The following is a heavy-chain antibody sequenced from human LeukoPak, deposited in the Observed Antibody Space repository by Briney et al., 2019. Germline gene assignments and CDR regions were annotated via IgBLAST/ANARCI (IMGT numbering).Heavy chain of an antibody. V-gene: IGHV4-59*01. Sequence: PSETLSLTCTVSGGSISSYYWSWIRQPPWVELEWIGCIYYSGSTNYNPSLKSRVTISVDTPKDQFSLRLTSVTAADTAVYYCARSFLGDWYFDLWGRGTLVTVSS. CDR3: ARSFLGDWYFDL. CDR2: IYYSGST. CDR1: GGSISSYY. D-gene: IGHD1-26*01. J-gene: IGHJ2*01.